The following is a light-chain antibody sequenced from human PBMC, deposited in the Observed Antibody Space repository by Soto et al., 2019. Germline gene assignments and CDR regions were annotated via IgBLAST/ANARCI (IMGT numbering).Light chain of an antibody. CDR1: QGISNY. J-gene: IGKJ1*01. Sequence: DIQMTQSPSSLSASVGDRVTITCRASQGISNYLAWYQQKPGKVPKLLIYAASTLQSGVPSRFSGSGSGTDFTLTISCRRLEDVATYYCQKYNSAPRTFGQGTKLEIK. CDR3: QKYNSAPRT. V-gene: IGKV1-27*01. CDR2: AAS.